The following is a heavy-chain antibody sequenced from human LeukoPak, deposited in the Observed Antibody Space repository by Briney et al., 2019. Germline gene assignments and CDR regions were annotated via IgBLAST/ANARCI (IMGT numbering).Heavy chain of an antibody. CDR1: GFSLNDYW. Sequence: GGSLRLSCAASGFSLNDYWMYWVRQAPGKGLVWVSRINNDGSSVEYAQSVRGRFTISRNNAKNTVQMQMNSLRAEDTAVYYCARDHSSSSDYWGQGTLVTVSS. D-gene: IGHD6-13*01. CDR3: ARDHSSSSDY. J-gene: IGHJ4*02. V-gene: IGHV3-74*01. CDR2: INNDGSSV.